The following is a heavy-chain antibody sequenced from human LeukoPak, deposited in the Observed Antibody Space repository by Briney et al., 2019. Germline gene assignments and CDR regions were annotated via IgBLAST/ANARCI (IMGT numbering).Heavy chain of an antibody. Sequence: KPSETLSLTCAVSGGSFSNYYWSWIRQSPGKGLEWIGEINPSGTTKDNPSLKSRVTLSVDTSKNQFSLKLSSVTAADTAVYYCATRKPTTVTTSWGFDYWGQGTLVTVSS. D-gene: IGHD4-17*01. J-gene: IGHJ4*02. CDR3: ATRKPTTVTTSWGFDY. CDR2: INPSGTT. V-gene: IGHV4-34*01. CDR1: GGSFSNYY.